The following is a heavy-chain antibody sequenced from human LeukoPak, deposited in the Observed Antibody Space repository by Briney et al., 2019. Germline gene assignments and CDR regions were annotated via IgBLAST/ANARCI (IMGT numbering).Heavy chain of an antibody. Sequence: GTSLRLSCEVSGFTISDHGMHWVRQAPGKGLEWVAMISHDGSVEYYLDSVKGRLTISRDDSKNTLYLQMNSLTTEDTAMYYCAKDWGASGWYNWFDPWGQGTQVTVSS. CDR2: ISHDGSVE. CDR1: GFTISDHG. V-gene: IGHV3-30*18. J-gene: IGHJ5*02. CDR3: AKDWGASGWYNWFDP. D-gene: IGHD6-19*01.